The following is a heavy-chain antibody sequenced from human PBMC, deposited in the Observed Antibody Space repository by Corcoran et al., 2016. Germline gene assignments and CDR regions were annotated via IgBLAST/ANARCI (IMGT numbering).Heavy chain of an antibody. J-gene: IGHJ5*02. Sequence: QVTLKESGPALVKPTQPLTLTCTFSGFSLSTSGMRVSWIRQPPGKALEWLARIDWDDDKFYSTSLKTRLTISKDTSQNQVVLTMTNMDPVDTATYYCARMAYDGSGSYYDNWFDPGGQGTLVTVSS. CDR1: GFSLSTSGMR. D-gene: IGHD3-10*01. CDR2: IDWDDDK. V-gene: IGHV2-70*04. CDR3: ARMAYDGSGSYYDNWFDP.